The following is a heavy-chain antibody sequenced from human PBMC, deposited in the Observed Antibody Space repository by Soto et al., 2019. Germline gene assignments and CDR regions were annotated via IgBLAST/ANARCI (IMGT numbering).Heavy chain of an antibody. J-gene: IGHJ5*02. CDR2: LSKDSGRAT. Sequence: LVESGGALVKPGGSLRLSCAASGFIFRDWFLSWIRQSPGQGLEWISDLSKDSGRATRYADSVKGRFTISRDNAKNSLLIQMNNLPVEDTAVYSCAKEYGANPDAWGQGTLVTVSS. CDR1: GFIFRDWF. D-gene: IGHD3-10*01. CDR3: AKEYGANPDA. V-gene: IGHV3-11*01.